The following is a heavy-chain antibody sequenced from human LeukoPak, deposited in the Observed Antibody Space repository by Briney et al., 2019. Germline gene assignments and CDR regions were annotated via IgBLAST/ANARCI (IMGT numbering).Heavy chain of an antibody. CDR2: IYYSGST. J-gene: IGHJ3*01. D-gene: IGHD6-19*01. CDR3: ARHITVTYDAFDL. CDR1: GGSISSYY. V-gene: IGHV4-59*08. Sequence: SETLSLTCTVSGGSISSYYWSWIRQPPWKGLEWIRYIYYSGSTNYNPSLKSRVTISVDTSKNQFSLKLSSVTAADTAVYYCARHITVTYDAFDLWGRGTMVTVSS.